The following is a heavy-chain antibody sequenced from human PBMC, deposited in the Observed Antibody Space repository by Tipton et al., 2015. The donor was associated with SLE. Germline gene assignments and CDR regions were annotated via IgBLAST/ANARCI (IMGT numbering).Heavy chain of an antibody. Sequence: AVSGFTFSDYYMSWIRQAPGKGLEWISYISSGGTIIYYADSVKGRFTISRDNAKNSLSLQMNSLRADDTAVYYCARDSGYYDSSEYYYSDHWGQGTLVTVSS. CDR3: ARDSGYYDSSEYYYSDH. CDR1: GFTFSDYY. D-gene: IGHD3-22*01. J-gene: IGHJ4*02. CDR2: ISSGGTII. V-gene: IGHV3-11*01.